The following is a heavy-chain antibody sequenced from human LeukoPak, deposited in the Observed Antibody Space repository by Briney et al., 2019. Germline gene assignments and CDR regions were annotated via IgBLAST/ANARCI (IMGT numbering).Heavy chain of an antibody. D-gene: IGHD1-1*01. CDR1: GYTFSNYD. V-gene: IGHV1-8*02. Sequence: ASVKVSCKASGYTFSNYDINWVRQATGQGLEWMAWMNPSSGNTAYAHKFQGRVTPTRDTSIDTAFMELGSLRSEDTAVYYCARGPSGHRSDFDYWGQGTLVTVSS. CDR3: ARGPSGHRSDFDY. CDR2: MNPSSGNT. J-gene: IGHJ4*02.